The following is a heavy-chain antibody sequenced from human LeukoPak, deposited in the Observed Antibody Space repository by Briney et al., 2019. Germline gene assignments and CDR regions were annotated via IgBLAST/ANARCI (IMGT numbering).Heavy chain of an antibody. CDR2: VYSGGDT. J-gene: IGHJ3*01. CDR3: ARLLKRGVAFDL. D-gene: IGHD3-9*01. V-gene: IGHV3-66*04. CDR1: EFNVDSIH. Sequence: PGGSLRLSCAVYEFNVDSIHMSWVPQAPGKGLDWVSLVYSGGDTFYSDSVKGRFIFSRDTSKNTLSLHMNSLSAEDSGLYYCARLLKRGVAFDLWGQGTMVTVSS.